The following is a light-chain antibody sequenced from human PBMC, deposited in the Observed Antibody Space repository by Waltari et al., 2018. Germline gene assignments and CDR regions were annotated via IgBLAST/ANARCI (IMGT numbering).Light chain of an antibody. Sequence: DIVLTQSPDSLAVSLGERATINCKSSQSVSYSPNNRDYLAWYQQKPGQPPKLLIYWAPTRESGVPDRFSVSGSGTDFTLTISSLQAEDVAVYYCQQYYSNFFTFGPGTKVDIK. CDR3: QQYYSNFFT. CDR2: WAP. CDR1: QSVSYSPNNRDY. V-gene: IGKV4-1*01. J-gene: IGKJ3*01.